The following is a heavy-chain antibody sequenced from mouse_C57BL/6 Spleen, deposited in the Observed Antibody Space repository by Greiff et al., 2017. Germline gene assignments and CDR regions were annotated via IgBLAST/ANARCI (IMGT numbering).Heavy chain of an antibody. CDR2: ISDGGSYT. CDR1: GFTFSSYA. CDR3: GSVTTTVVARYFDV. J-gene: IGHJ1*03. Sequence: EVQLVQSGGGLVKPGGSLKLSCAASGFTFSSYAMSWVRQTPDKRLEWVATISDGGSYTYYPDNVKGRFTISRDNAKNNLYLQMSHLTSEDTSMYYCGSVTTTVVARYFDVWGTGTTVTVSS. V-gene: IGHV5-4*01. D-gene: IGHD1-1*01.